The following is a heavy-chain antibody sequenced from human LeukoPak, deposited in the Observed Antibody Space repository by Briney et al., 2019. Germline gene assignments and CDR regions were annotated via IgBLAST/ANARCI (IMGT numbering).Heavy chain of an antibody. CDR2: IRTTAEGAKYA. V-gene: IGHV3-48*02. J-gene: IGHJ4*02. D-gene: IGHD3-9*01. CDR3: ETDQRYAFDY. CDR1: GFSFTDYP. Sequence: GGSLRLSCATSGFSFTDYPMNWVRQAPGKGLEWISNIRTTAEGAKYAYYAVSVKGRVTISRDDGKNTLYLHMNGLRDDDTAVYYCETDQRYAFDYWGQGILVTVSS.